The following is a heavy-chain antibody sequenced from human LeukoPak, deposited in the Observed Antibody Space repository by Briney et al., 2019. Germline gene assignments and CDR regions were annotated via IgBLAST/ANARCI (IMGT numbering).Heavy chain of an antibody. CDR3: ARGSITGTTD. CDR1: GFTFSNYS. CDR2: IGTTGSYI. Sequence: GGSLRLSCAASGFTFSNYSMNWVRQAPWKGLEWVSSIGTTGSYIFYADSVRGRFTISRDNAKNTLYLQMNSLRAEDTAVYYCARGSITGTTDWGQGTLVTVSS. V-gene: IGHV3-21*01. J-gene: IGHJ4*02. D-gene: IGHD1-7*01.